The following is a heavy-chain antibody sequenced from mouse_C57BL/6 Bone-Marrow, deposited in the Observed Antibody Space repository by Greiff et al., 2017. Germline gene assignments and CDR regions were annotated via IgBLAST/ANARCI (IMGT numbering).Heavy chain of an antibody. CDR3: AGDRSTVARYAMDY. CDR2: ITHSGET. D-gene: IGHD1-1*01. CDR1: GFPITSGYY. Sequence: QVQLKESGPGLVKPSQSLFLTCSITGFPITSGYYWIWIRQSPGKPLEWMGYITHSGETFYNPSLQSPISITREPSKNQFFLQLNSVTTEDTAMYYCAGDRSTVARYAMDYWGQGTSVTVSS. J-gene: IGHJ4*01. V-gene: IGHV12-3*01.